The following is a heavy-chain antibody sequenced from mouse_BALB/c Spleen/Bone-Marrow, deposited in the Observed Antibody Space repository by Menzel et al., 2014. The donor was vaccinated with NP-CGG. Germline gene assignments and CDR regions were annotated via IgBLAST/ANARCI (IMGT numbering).Heavy chain of an antibody. Sequence: VQLKQSGPELVKPGASVKIPCKASGYTLTDYNMDWVKQSHGKSLEWIGDINPNNGGTIYNQKFKGKATLTVDKSSSTAYMELRSLTSEDTAVYYCARLRDWYFDVWGAGTTVTVSS. CDR2: INPNNGGT. D-gene: IGHD2-12*01. CDR3: ARLRDWYFDV. V-gene: IGHV1-18*01. J-gene: IGHJ1*01. CDR1: GYTLTDYN.